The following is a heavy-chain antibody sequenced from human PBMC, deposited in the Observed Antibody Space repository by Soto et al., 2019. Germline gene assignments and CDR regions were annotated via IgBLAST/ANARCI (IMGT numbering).Heavy chain of an antibody. Sequence: PSGTLSLTCAVSGANITSSDWWSWVRQPPGKGLEWIGERYHSGSTNLNPSLKSRVTIPVDKPKNQFSLKLYSVTAADTAVYYCARRYSSGWIDYWGLGTLVTVSS. D-gene: IGHD6-19*01. CDR3: ARRYSSGWIDY. CDR2: RYHSGST. J-gene: IGHJ4*02. V-gene: IGHV4-4*02. CDR1: GANITSSDW.